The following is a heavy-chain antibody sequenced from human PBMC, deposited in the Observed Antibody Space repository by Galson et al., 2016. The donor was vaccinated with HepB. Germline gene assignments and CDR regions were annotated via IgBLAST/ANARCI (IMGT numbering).Heavy chain of an antibody. CDR1: EGTFSTYS. CDR2: IIPVFGTT. CDR3: ARDISLIVALRYVFDI. Sequence: SVKVSCKASEGTFSTYSISWVRQAPGQGLEWMGGIIPVFGTTNYAQKFQGRVTITADESTSTAYVELSSLRSDDTAVYYCARDISLIVALRYVFDIWGQGTMVTVSS. J-gene: IGHJ3*02. V-gene: IGHV1-69*13. D-gene: IGHD3-22*01.